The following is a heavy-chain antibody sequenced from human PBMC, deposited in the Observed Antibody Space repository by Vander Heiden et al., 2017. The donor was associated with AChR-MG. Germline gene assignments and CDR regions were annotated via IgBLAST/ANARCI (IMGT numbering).Heavy chain of an antibody. Sequence: EVQLVESGGGLVKPGGSLSLSSAASGLTFTDACMAWVRRDPGKGVEWVGRIKSETDGGTIHYAAPVKDRFIISRDDSVKTVYLQMDSLKTDDTAVYYCTTGPAAAGHDYWGQGTLVIVSS. CDR2: IKSETDGGTI. V-gene: IGHV3-15*01. CDR1: GLTFTDAC. D-gene: IGHD6-13*01. CDR3: TTGPAAAGHDY. J-gene: IGHJ4*02.